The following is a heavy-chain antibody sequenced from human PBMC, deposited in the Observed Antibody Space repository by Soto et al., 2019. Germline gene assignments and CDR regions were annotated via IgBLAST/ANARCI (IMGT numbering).Heavy chain of an antibody. Sequence: QVQLQASGPGLVKPSQTLSLTCPVSGGSISSGGHYWSWIRQHPGKGLEWIGYIYNSGSTYYNQSLKSRATISVDTSNNQFALKLTAVTDADTAVYYCAREDTALVTFDYWGQGTRVTGSS. CDR1: GGSISSGGHY. CDR2: IYNSGST. V-gene: IGHV4-31*03. D-gene: IGHD5-18*01. CDR3: AREDTALVTFDY. J-gene: IGHJ4*02.